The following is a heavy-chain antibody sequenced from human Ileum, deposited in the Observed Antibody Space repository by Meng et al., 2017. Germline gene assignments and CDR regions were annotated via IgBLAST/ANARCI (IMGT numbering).Heavy chain of an antibody. D-gene: IGHD7-27*01. V-gene: IGHV4-61*08. Sequence: QVQVQEAGPGLVRPSETLSLICAVSGGSVSSSGYQWGWIRQPPGKGLEWIGYASTNYNPSLKSRVTISVDTSKNQFSLKLTSVTAADTAVYYCARDHWGSLDYWGQGVLVTVFS. CDR1: GGSVSSSGYQ. CDR3: ARDHWGSLDY. J-gene: IGHJ4*02. CDR2: AST.